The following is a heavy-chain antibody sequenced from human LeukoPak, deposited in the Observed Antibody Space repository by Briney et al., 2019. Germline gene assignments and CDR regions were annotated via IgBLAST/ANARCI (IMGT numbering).Heavy chain of an antibody. CDR3: ARGRGNTAVADYYFDY. V-gene: IGHV1-18*01. Sequence: ASVKVSCKASGYTFSSYGITWVRQAPGQGLEWMGWISVYNGNRDSAQKLLGRVTMTIDTSTSTAYMELRSLKSDDSAVYYCARGRGNTAVADYYFDYWGQGTLVTVSS. D-gene: IGHD6-19*01. CDR1: GYTFSSYG. CDR2: ISVYNGNR. J-gene: IGHJ4*02.